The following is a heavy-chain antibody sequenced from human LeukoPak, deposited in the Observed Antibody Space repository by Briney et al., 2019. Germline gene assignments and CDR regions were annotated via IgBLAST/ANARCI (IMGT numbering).Heavy chain of an antibody. CDR3: ARDTGYSYGQGY. CDR1: GYTFTGYY. V-gene: IGHV1-2*06. CDR2: INPNSGGT. Sequence: GASVKVSCKASGYTFTGYYMHWVRQAPGQGLEWMGRINPNSGGTNYAQKFQGRVTMTRDTSISTAYMELSRLRSDDTAVYYCARDTGYSYGQGYWGQGTLVTVSS. D-gene: IGHD5-18*01. J-gene: IGHJ4*02.